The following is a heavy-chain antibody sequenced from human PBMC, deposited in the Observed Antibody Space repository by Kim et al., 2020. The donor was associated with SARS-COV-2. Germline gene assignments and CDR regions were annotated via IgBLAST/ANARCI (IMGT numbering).Heavy chain of an antibody. Sequence: GGSLRLSCAGSGFSFGDYGIHWVRQGPGKGLQWVSGIGGKSDNIGYADSVKGRFTISRDNAKNSVYLEMNNLRPEDTALYYCTRGREGFNVWGQGTTVTVSS. CDR3: TRGREGFNV. D-gene: IGHD1-26*01. CDR2: IGGKSDNI. CDR1: GFSFGDYG. V-gene: IGHV3-9*01. J-gene: IGHJ6*02.